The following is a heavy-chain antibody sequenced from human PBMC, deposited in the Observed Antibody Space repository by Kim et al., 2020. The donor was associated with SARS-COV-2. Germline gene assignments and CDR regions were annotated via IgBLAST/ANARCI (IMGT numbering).Heavy chain of an antibody. CDR3: ARDYGEDHYYCYGMDV. J-gene: IGHJ6*02. Sequence: SLKSRDTIAVDTSKSQFSLKLSSVTAADTAVYYCARDYGEDHYYCYGMDVWGQGTTVTVSS. D-gene: IGHD4-17*01. V-gene: IGHV4-59*01.